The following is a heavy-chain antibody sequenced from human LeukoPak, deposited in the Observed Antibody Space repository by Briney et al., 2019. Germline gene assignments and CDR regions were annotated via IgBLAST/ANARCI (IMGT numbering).Heavy chain of an antibody. CDR3: ARRYYYGSGSYSI. V-gene: IGHV3-21*01. D-gene: IGHD3-10*01. Sequence: GGSLRLSCAASGFTFSSYSMNWVRQAPGKGLEWVSSISSSSYIYYADSVKGRFTISRDNAKNSLYLQMNSLRAEDTAVYYCARRYYYGSGSYSIWGQGTMVTVSS. CDR2: ISSSSYI. CDR1: GFTFSSYS. J-gene: IGHJ3*02.